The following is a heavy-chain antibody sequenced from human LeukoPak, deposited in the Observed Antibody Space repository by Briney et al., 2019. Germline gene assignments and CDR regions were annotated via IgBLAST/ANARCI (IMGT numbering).Heavy chain of an antibody. CDR3: ASTVGWLQFGLAIYH. CDR2: IYYSGST. V-gene: IGHV4-39*07. CDR1: GGSISSSSYY. J-gene: IGHJ5*02. D-gene: IGHD5-24*01. Sequence: SETLSLTCTVSGGSISSSSYYWGWIRQPPGKGLEWIGSIYYSGSTYYNPSLKSRLTISVDTSKKQFSLKLRSVTAADTATYYCASTVGWLQFGLAIYHWGQGTLVTVSS.